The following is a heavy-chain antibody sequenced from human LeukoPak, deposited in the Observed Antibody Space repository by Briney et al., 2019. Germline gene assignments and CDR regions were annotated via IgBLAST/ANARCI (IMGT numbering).Heavy chain of an antibody. Sequence: ASVKVSCKASGYSFTSYDINWVRQATGQGLEWMGWMNPNSGHTGYAQKFQGRVTITRNTSISTAYMELSSLRSEDTAVYYCARLGATARGGASVYYYMDVWGKGTTVTVSS. CDR2: MNPNSGHT. CDR3: ARLGATARGGASVYYYMDV. CDR1: GYSFTSYD. V-gene: IGHV1-8*01. D-gene: IGHD1-26*01. J-gene: IGHJ6*03.